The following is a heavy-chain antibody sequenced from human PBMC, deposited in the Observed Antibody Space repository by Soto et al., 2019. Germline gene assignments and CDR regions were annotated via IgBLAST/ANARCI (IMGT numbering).Heavy chain of an antibody. CDR3: ARASSSSSAAAY. D-gene: IGHD6-6*01. Sequence: QVQLQESGPGLVKPSQTLSLTCNVSGESISSGGYYWSWTRHHPRKGLEWIGYIYDSESAYYNPSLKSRVTISMDTSKTHFAMRLRSVTDADTAVYYCARASSSSSAAAYWGQGTLVTVSS. V-gene: IGHV4-31*03. CDR2: IYDSESA. J-gene: IGHJ4*02. CDR1: GESISSGGYY.